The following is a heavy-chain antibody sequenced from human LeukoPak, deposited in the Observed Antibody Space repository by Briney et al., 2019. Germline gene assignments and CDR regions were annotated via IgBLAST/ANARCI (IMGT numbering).Heavy chain of an antibody. V-gene: IGHV4-34*01. CDR2: INHSGST. D-gene: IGHD7-27*01. CDR1: GGSFSGYY. Sequence: PETLSLTCAVYGGSFSGYYWSWIRQPPGKGLEWIGEINHSGSTNYNPSLKSRVTISVDTSKNQFSLKLSSVTAADTAVYYCARGWADYWGQGTLVTVSS. CDR3: ARGWADY. J-gene: IGHJ4*02.